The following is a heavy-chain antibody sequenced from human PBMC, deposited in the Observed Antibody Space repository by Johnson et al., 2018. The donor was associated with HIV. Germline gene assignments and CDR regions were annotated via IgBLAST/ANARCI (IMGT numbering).Heavy chain of an antibody. D-gene: IGHD6-13*01. CDR3: ASSGLGEQQLSAFDI. Sequence: VQLVESGGGVVQPGRSLRLSCAASGFTFSSYAVHWVRQAPGKGLEWVAVRLYDGSNKSYADSVKGRFPISRDNSKNTLYLQMNSLRAEDTAVYYCASSGLGEQQLSAFDIWGQGTMVTVSS. V-gene: IGHV3-30-3*01. CDR2: RLYDGSNK. J-gene: IGHJ3*02. CDR1: GFTFSSYA.